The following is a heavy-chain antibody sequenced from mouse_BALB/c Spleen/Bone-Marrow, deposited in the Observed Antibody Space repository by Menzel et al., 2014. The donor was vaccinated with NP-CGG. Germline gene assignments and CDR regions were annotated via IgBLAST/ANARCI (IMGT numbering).Heavy chain of an antibody. Sequence: VKVVESGPGLVAPSQRLSITCTVSGFSLTSYGVHWVRQPPGKGLEWLGVIWAGGSTNYNSALMSRLSISKDNSKSQVFLKMNSLQTDDTAMYYCARDYGSSYYAMDYWGQGTSVTVSS. V-gene: IGHV2-9*02. CDR2: IWAGGST. D-gene: IGHD1-1*01. CDR1: GFSLTSYG. CDR3: ARDYGSSYYAMDY. J-gene: IGHJ4*01.